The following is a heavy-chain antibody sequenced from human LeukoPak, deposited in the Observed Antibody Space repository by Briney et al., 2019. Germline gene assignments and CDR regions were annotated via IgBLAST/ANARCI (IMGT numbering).Heavy chain of an antibody. Sequence: PSETLSLTCTVSGGSISSYYWSWIRQPAGKGLEWIGRIHSSGSTNYNPSLKSRVTMSVDTSKNQFSLKLSSVTAADTAVYYCARGQYHPLYWYFDLWGRGTLVTVSS. V-gene: IGHV4-4*07. J-gene: IGHJ2*01. CDR3: ARGQYHPLYWYFDL. CDR2: IHSSGST. CDR1: GGSISSYY. D-gene: IGHD2-2*01.